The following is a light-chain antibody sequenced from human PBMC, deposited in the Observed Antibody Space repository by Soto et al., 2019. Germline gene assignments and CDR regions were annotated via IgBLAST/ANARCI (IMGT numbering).Light chain of an antibody. CDR2: DAS. J-gene: IGKJ4*01. V-gene: IGKV3D-20*02. CDR1: QSLSSSH. Sequence: EIVLAPSPGPLSFAPGGRATLSCRASQSLSSSHLAWYQQKPGQAPRLLIYDASNRATGIPARFSGSGSGTDFTLTISSLEPEDIAVYYCQQRSNWRVTFGGGTKVDIK. CDR3: QQRSNWRVT.